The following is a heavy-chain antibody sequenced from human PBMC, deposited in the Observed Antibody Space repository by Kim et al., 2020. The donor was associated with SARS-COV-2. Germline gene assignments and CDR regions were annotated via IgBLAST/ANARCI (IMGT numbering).Heavy chain of an antibody. V-gene: IGHV3-74*01. J-gene: IGHJ5*02. D-gene: IGHD6-6*01. CDR2: SNEDGSIT. CDR1: GFTFRKYW. CDR3: ARDLSSSDDL. Sequence: GGSLRLSCAASGFTFRKYWMHWVRQVPGEGMVWVSRSNEDGSITTYADSVRGRFTISRDNATSTLYLQMNSLGAEDTALYYCARDLSSSDDLWGQGTLVT.